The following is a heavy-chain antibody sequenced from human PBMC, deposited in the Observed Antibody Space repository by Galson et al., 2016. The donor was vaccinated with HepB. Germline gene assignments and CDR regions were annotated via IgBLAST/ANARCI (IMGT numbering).Heavy chain of an antibody. D-gene: IGHD1-20*01. J-gene: IGHJ3*02. CDR2: IYYSGNT. CDR1: GGSISSGFYY. CDR3: ARRFNWNDSPIDAFDI. V-gene: IGHV4-31*03. Sequence: TLSLTCSVSGGSISSGFYYWTWIRQHPGKGLEWIGYIYYSGNTHYNPSLKSRLTISVDTSKNQFSLRLSSVTAADTAMYYCARRFNWNDSPIDAFDIWGQGTILTVSS.